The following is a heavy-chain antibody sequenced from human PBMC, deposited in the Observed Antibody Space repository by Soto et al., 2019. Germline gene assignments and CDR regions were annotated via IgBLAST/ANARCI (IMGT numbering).Heavy chain of an antibody. CDR3: AKDRGIQLWLPDY. CDR1: GFTFSTNA. CDR2: ISGSGATS. D-gene: IGHD5-18*01. Sequence: EVQLLESGGGLVQPGGSLRLSCAVSGFTFSTNAMHWVRQAPGKGLEWVSGISGSGATSYYADSVRGRFNISRDNSKSTLYLQMNSLRTEDTAVYFCAKDRGIQLWLPDYWGQGPLVTVSS. J-gene: IGHJ4*02. V-gene: IGHV3-23*01.